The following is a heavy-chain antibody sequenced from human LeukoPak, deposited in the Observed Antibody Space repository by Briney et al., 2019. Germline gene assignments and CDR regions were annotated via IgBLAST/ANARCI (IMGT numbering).Heavy chain of an antibody. CDR3: AKGGSGSLTELDY. V-gene: IGHV3-9*01. CDR1: GFTFDDYA. Sequence: GGSLRLSCAASGFTFDDYAMHWVRRAPGKGLEWVSGISWNSGSIGYADSVKGRFTISRDNAKNSLYLQMNSLRAEDTALYYCAKGGSGSLTELDYWGQGTLATVSS. J-gene: IGHJ4*02. D-gene: IGHD3-10*01. CDR2: ISWNSGSI.